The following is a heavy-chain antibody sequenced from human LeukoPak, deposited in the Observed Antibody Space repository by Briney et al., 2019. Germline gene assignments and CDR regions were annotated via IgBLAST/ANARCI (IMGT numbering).Heavy chain of an antibody. J-gene: IGHJ4*02. CDR2: INPSGGST. CDR3: ARDRAPIVVVSAAIGGLDY. CDR1: GYTFTSYY. D-gene: IGHD2-2*01. Sequence: ASVKVSCKASGYTFTSYYMHWVRQAPGQGLEWMGIINPSGGSTSYAQKFQGRVTMTRDTSTSTVYMELSSLRSEDTAVYCCARDRAPIVVVSAAIGGLDYWGQGTLVTVSS. V-gene: IGHV1-46*01.